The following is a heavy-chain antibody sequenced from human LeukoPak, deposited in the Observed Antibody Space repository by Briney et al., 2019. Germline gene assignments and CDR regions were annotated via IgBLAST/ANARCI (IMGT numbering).Heavy chain of an antibody. CDR1: GFTFNDYG. CDR2: ITWNGEII. V-gene: IGHV3-20*04. CDR3: ARGGGSIRHSYYYDVNV. Sequence: PGGSLRLSCEAYGFTFNDYGMSWVRQAPGQGPEWVSVITWNGEIIDYAASVKGRFTISRDNAKNSLYLRMNSLRDEDTAFYYSARGGGSIRHSYYYDVNVWGKGTSVTVSS. D-gene: IGHD2-15*01. J-gene: IGHJ6*03.